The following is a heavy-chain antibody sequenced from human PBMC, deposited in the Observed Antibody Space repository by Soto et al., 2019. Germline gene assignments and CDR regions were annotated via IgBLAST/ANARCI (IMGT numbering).Heavy chain of an antibody. CDR3: ATRGKYYYDSSGYYDDYYYYGMDV. CDR2: IIPIFGTA. J-gene: IGHJ6*02. V-gene: IGHV1-69*01. D-gene: IGHD3-22*01. CDR1: GGTFSSDA. Sequence: QGQLVQSGAEVKKPGSSWKVDGKASGGTFSSDAISWVRQAPGQGLEWMGWIIPIFGTANYAQKLQGRVTITADESTSTAYMELSSLRSEDTAVYYCATRGKYYYDSSGYYDDYYYYGMDVWGQGTTVTVSS.